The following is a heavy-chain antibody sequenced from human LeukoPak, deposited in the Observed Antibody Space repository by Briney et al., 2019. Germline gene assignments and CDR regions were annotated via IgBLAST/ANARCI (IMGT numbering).Heavy chain of an antibody. V-gene: IGHV4-38-2*01. CDR3: ARGRYNWSY. CDR2: INHSGST. D-gene: IGHD1-20*01. Sequence: SETLSLTCAVSGYSISTAYYWGWIRQPPGKGLEWIGEINHSGSTNYNPSLKSRVTISVDTSKNQFSLKLSSVTAADTAVYYCARGRYNWSYWGQGTLVTVSS. CDR1: GYSISTAYY. J-gene: IGHJ4*02.